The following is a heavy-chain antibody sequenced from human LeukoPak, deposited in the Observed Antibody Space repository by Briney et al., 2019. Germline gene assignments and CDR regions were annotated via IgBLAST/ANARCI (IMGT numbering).Heavy chain of an antibody. CDR3: TRGEDDYVWGSYRLNYFDY. J-gene: IGHJ4*02. CDR2: IRSKANSYAT. Sequence: GGSLRLSCAASGFTFSSYWMHWVRQASGKGLEWVGRIRSKANSYATAYAASVKGRFTISRDDSKNTAYLQMNSLKTEDTAVYYCTRGEDDYVWGSYRLNYFDYWGQGTLVTVSS. CDR1: GFTFSSYW. D-gene: IGHD3-16*02. V-gene: IGHV3-73*01.